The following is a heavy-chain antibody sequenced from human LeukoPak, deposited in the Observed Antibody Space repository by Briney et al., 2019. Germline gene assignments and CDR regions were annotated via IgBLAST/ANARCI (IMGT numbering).Heavy chain of an antibody. Sequence: SETLSLTCTVSGGSISSYYWSWIRQPPGKGLEWIGYIYYSGSTNYNPSLKSRVTISVDTSKNQFSLKLSSVTAADTAVYYCARVWFGEFPDAFDIWGQATMVTVSS. CDR3: ARVWFGEFPDAFDI. CDR1: GGSISSYY. J-gene: IGHJ3*02. D-gene: IGHD3-10*01. CDR2: IYYSGST. V-gene: IGHV4-59*01.